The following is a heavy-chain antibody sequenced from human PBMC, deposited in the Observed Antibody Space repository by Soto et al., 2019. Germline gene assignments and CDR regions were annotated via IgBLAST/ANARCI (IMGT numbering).Heavy chain of an antibody. J-gene: IGHJ6*03. CDR3: ARGAGWGSSSDYYYMDV. CDR1: GFTLSTYD. D-gene: IGHD6-6*01. CDR2: LSYAGDT. V-gene: IGHV3-13*01. Sequence: GGSLRLSCAASGFTLSTYDMHWVRQATGKGLEWVAALSYAGDTYYPGSGKGRFTISRENAKNSLYLQMNSLRAGDTAVYYCARGAGWGSSSDYYYMDVWGKGTTVTVSS.